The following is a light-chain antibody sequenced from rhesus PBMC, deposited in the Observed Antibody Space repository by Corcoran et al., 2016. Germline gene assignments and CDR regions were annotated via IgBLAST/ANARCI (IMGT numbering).Light chain of an antibody. CDR3: QHYYDRPYT. Sequence: DIQMTQSPSALSATVGDRVTISCRASQSINDNLAWYQQKRGKAPNLLYYGAYGLQTGTPSRFSGSGSGTDFTLTIHSLQPDDSATYYCQHYYDRPYTFCQGTEVEIK. CDR1: QSINDN. V-gene: IGKV1S17*01. J-gene: IGKJ2*01. CDR2: GAY.